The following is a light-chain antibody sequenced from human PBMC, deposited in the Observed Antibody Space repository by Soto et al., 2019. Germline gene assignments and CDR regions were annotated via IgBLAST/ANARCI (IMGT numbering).Light chain of an antibody. CDR2: EAS. CDR3: QQLNTLPFT. Sequence: DIQLTHSPSLLSASVGYRVTITCRASHDISTYLAWYQQKPGKAPRLMIYEASTLQSGVPSRFSGSGSGTEFTLTISGLLPEDFATYHCQQLNTLPFTFGQGTRLEI. J-gene: IGKJ5*01. CDR1: HDISTY. V-gene: IGKV1-9*01.